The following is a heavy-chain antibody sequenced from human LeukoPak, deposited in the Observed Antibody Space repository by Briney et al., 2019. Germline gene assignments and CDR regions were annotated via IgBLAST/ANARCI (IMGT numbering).Heavy chain of an antibody. CDR3: ATSRITGELDY. D-gene: IGHD2-8*02. CDR1: GGSISSKF. CDR2: ISTSGDT. J-gene: IGHJ4*02. V-gene: IGHV4-4*09. Sequence: PSETLSLTCSVSGGSISSKFWTWVRQPPGKGLGLIGHISTSGDTYYNPSLNSRVSISLGASNNQCSLSLSSVTAADAAVYYCATSRITGELDYWGQGTLVTVSS.